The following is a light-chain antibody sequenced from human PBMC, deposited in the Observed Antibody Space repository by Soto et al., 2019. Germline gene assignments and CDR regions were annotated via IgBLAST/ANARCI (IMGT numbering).Light chain of an antibody. CDR2: EGS. Sequence: QSALTQPASVSGSPGQSITISCTGTTSDIGSYNLVSWYQHHPGKAPKLMIYEGSHRPSGVANRCSVSKSGNTASLPISAILAEDEADYYCCSYADSSTLVFGGGTKLTVL. J-gene: IGLJ2*01. CDR3: CSYADSSTLV. CDR1: TSDIGSYNL. V-gene: IGLV2-23*01.